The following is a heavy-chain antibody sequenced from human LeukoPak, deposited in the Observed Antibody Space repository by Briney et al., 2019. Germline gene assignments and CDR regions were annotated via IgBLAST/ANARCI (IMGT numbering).Heavy chain of an antibody. J-gene: IGHJ4*02. CDR1: GFTFSSYG. CDR2: ISYDGSNK. D-gene: IGHD6-13*01. V-gene: IGHV3-30*03. CDR3: AREAPFSSSQDY. Sequence: PGRSLRLSCAASGFTFSSYGMHWVRQAPGKGLEWVAVISYDGSNKYYADSVKGRSTISRDNSKNTLYLQMNSLRAEDTAVYYCAREAPFSSSQDYWGQGTLVTVSS.